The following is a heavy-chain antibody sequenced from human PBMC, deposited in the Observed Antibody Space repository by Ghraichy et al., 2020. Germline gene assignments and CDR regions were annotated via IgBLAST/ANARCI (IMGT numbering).Heavy chain of an antibody. Sequence: SETLSLTCAVYDGSFSGHYWSWIRQPPGKGLEGIGEINHRGSTNYNPSLKSRVSISVDTSKNQFSLKLSSVTAADTAVYYCARGDLTILARGFDPWGQGTLVTVSS. J-gene: IGHJ5*02. CDR2: INHRGST. V-gene: IGHV4-34*01. D-gene: IGHD3-3*01. CDR3: ARGDLTILARGFDP. CDR1: DGSFSGHY.